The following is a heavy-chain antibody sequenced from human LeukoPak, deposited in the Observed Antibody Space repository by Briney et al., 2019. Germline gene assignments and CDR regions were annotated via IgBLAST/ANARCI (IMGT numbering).Heavy chain of an antibody. V-gene: IGHV3-30*18. CDR3: AKDSGAVRGYSYDSPGYFDY. CDR2: ISYDGSNK. CDR1: GFTFSIYG. Sequence: GRSLRLSCAASGFTFSIYGMHWVRQAPGKGLEWVAVISYDGSNKYYADSVKGRFTISRDNSKNTLYLQMNSLRAEDTAVYYCAKDSGAVRGYSYDSPGYFDYWGQGTLVTVSS. D-gene: IGHD5-18*01. J-gene: IGHJ4*02.